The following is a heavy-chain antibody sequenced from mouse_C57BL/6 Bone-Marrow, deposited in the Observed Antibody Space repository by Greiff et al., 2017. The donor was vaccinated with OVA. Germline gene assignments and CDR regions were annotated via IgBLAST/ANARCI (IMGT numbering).Heavy chain of an antibody. CDR2: IYPRSGNN. D-gene: IGHD2-2*01. CDR3: ARGWGYDDFDY. CDR1: GYTFTSYC. Sequence: VQLQQSGAELARPGASVKLSCKASGYTFTSYCISWVKQRTGQGLEWIGEIYPRSGNNYYNEKFKGKATLTADKSSSTAYMELRSLTSEDSAVDFCARGWGYDDFDYWGQGTTLTVSS. V-gene: IGHV1-81*01. J-gene: IGHJ2*01.